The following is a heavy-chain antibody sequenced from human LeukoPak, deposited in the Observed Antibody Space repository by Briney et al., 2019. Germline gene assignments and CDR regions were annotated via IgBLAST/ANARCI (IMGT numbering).Heavy chain of an antibody. J-gene: IGHJ4*02. CDR3: ARARIGSSGPIDY. CDR2: IIPILGIA. CDR1: GGTFSSYA. D-gene: IGHD6-19*01. V-gene: IGHV1-69*04. Sequence: ASVKVSCKASGGTFSSYAISWVRQAPGQGLEWMGRIIPILGIANYAQKFQGRVTITADKSTSTAYMELSSLRSEDTAVYYCARARIGSSGPIDYWGEGTLVTVSS.